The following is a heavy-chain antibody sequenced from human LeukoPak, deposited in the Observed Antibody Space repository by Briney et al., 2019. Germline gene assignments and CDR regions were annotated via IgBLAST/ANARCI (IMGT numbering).Heavy chain of an antibody. CDR1: GGSISSSSYY. CDR2: IYYSGST. V-gene: IGHV4-39*07. Sequence: TSETLSLTCTVSGGSISSSSYYWGWIRQPPGKGLEWIGSIYYSGSTYYNPSLKSRVTISVDTSKNQFSLKLSSVTAADTAVYYCAGVGVVITYFDYWGQGTLVTVSS. D-gene: IGHD3-3*01. J-gene: IGHJ4*02. CDR3: AGVGVVITYFDY.